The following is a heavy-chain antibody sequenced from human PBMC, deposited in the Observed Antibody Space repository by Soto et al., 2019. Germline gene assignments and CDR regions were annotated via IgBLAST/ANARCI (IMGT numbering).Heavy chain of an antibody. CDR3: ARDTMVRGVILDY. J-gene: IGHJ4*02. V-gene: IGHV3-23*01. CDR1: GFAFNNYA. CDR2: ISGSGGTI. D-gene: IGHD3-10*01. Sequence: GGSLRLSCAASGFAFNNYAMSWVRQAPGKGLEWISAISGSGGTIYYADSVKGRFTISRDNAKNSLYLQMNSLRAEDTAVYYCARDTMVRGVILDYWGQGTLVTVSS.